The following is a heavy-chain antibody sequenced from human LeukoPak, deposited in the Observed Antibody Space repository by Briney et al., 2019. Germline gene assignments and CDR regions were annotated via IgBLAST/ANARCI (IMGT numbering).Heavy chain of an antibody. D-gene: IGHD6-19*01. CDR3: AKWDYSYSSGPNVLIVEKGLDV. J-gene: IGHJ6*02. V-gene: IGHV3-74*01. CDR2: INTDGSST. Sequence: PGGSLRLSCAASGFTFSTYWMHWVRQAPGKGLVWVSRINTDGSSTSYADSVKGRFTVSRDNSKNTLYLQMNILRAEDTALYYCAKWDYSYSSGPNVLIVEKGLDVWGQGTAVTVSS. CDR1: GFTFSTYW.